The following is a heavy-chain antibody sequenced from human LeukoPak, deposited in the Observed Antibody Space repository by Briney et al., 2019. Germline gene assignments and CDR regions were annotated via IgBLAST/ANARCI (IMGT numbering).Heavy chain of an antibody. V-gene: IGHV3-7*05. J-gene: IGHJ4*02. Sequence: PGGSLRPSCAASGFTFSNSWMTWVRQAPGKGLEWVANINRDGSEKNYVDSVRGRFAISRDNAKNSLYLQMNSLRAEDTAVYYCTTYYYDSSGCKDWGQGTLVTVSS. CDR2: INRDGSEK. CDR1: GFTFSNSW. CDR3: TTYYYDSSGCKD. D-gene: IGHD3-22*01.